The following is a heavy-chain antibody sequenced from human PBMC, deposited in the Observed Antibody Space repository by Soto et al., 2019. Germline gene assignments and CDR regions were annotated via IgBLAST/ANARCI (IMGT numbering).Heavy chain of an antibody. V-gene: IGHV3-48*01. D-gene: IGHD3-22*01. Sequence: PGGSLRLSCAASGFSFSTYSMNWVRQTPGKGLEWISYISSSSGTKYYADSVRGRFTVSRDNAKNSLYLQMNSLRAEDTAVYYCARDSDYYDSSVYSYAFDIWGQGTMVTVSS. J-gene: IGHJ3*02. CDR3: ARDSDYYDSSVYSYAFDI. CDR1: GFSFSTYS. CDR2: ISSSSGTK.